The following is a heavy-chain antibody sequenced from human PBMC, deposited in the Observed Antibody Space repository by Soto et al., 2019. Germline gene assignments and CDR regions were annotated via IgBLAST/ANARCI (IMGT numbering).Heavy chain of an antibody. CDR3: AKDLTPVGATNHNFEY. J-gene: IGHJ4*02. V-gene: IGHV3-23*01. D-gene: IGHD1-26*01. Sequence: GGSLRLSCAASGFTFSSYAMSWVRQAPGKGLEWVSAISGSGGSTYYTDSVKGRFTISRDNSKNTLYLQMNSLRAEDTAVYYCAKDLTPVGATNHNFEYWGQGTLVTVS. CDR2: ISGSGGST. CDR1: GFTFSSYA.